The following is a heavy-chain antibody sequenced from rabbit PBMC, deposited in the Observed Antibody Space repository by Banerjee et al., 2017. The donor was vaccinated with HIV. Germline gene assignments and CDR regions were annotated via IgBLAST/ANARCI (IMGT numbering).Heavy chain of an antibody. CDR1: GLDFSSSYW. V-gene: IGHV1S45*01. Sequence: EEYGGDLVQPEGSLTLTCKASGLDFSSSYWICWVRQAPGKGLEWIACIYTGSSGSTYYASWAKGRFTISRTSSTTVTLQMTSVTAADTATYFCARHNYGMDLWGPGTLVTVS. CDR2: IYTGSSGST. CDR3: ARHNYGMDL. J-gene: IGHJ6*01.